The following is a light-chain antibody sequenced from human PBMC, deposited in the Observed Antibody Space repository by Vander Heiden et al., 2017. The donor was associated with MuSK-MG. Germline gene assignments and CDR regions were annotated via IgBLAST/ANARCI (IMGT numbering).Light chain of an antibody. CDR3: SSYTSSSTLVV. V-gene: IGLV2-14*04. Sequence: PGQSITISCTGTSSDVGGYNYVSWYQQHPGKAPKLMIYDVSHRPSGVSNRFSGSKSGNTASLTISGLQAEDEADYYCSSYTSSSTLVVFGGGTKLTVL. J-gene: IGLJ2*01. CDR2: DVS. CDR1: SSDVGGYNY.